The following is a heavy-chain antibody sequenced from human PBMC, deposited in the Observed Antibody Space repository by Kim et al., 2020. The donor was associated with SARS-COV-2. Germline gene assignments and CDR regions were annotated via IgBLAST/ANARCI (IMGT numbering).Heavy chain of an antibody. D-gene: IGHD3-10*01. V-gene: IGHV1-3*01. J-gene: IGHJ5*02. Sequence: ASVKVSCKASGYTFTSCAIHWVRQAPGQGLEWMGWVDPNTGNTKYREKFQGRVTLSSDTSANTAYMDLSRLRSEDTAVYYCVRELWFEEFLRWESWGQGT. CDR3: VRELWFEEFLRWES. CDR1: GYTFTSCA. CDR2: VDPNTGNT.